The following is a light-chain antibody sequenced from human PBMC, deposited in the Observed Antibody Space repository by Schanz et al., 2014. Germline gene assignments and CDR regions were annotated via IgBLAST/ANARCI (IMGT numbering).Light chain of an antibody. CDR1: QSVSSN. Sequence: EIVMTQSPATLSVSPGERATLSCRASQSVSSNLAWYQQKPGQAPRLLIYGASNRATGIPARFSGSGSGTDFTLTISSLEPEDFAVYYCQHRGNWPPLTFGGGTKVEIK. CDR2: GAS. V-gene: IGKV3-11*01. CDR3: QHRGNWPPLT. J-gene: IGKJ4*01.